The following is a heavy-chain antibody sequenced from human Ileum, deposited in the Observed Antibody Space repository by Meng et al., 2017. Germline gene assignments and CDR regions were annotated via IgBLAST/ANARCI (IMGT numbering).Heavy chain of an antibody. CDR3: AKDYEYSVMSG. CDR1: GFTFSNYA. Sequence: VLWVESGGRLVQPGGSLILSCVASGFTFSNYALTWVRQAPGKGLEWVAGISDSGRTYYADSMKGRFTVSRDNSKNTLYLQINSLRDEDTAVYYCAKDYEYSVMSGWGQGTLVTVSS. D-gene: IGHD5/OR15-5a*01. J-gene: IGHJ4*02. V-gene: IGHV3-23*04. CDR2: ISDSGRT.